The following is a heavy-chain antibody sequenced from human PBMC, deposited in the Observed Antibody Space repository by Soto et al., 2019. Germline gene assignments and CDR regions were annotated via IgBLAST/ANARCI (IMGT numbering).Heavy chain of an antibody. D-gene: IGHD6-13*01. J-gene: IGHJ4*02. V-gene: IGHV4-31*03. CDR2: IYFSGNS. CDR1: GGSISSGSYY. Sequence: QVQLQESGPGLVKPSQTLSLTCTVSGGSISSGSYYWSWIRQHPGKGLEWIGYIYFSGNSYHNPSLGSRVTISVDTSKNQFSLNLSSVTAADTAVYYCARSPTVAAPGNHFFDYWGQGTLVIVSS. CDR3: ARSPTVAAPGNHFFDY.